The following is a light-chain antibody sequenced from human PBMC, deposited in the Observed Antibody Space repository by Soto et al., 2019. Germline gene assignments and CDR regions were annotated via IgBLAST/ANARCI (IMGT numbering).Light chain of an antibody. J-gene: IGLJ2*01. Sequence: QSVLTQPPSASGTPGQRVTISCSGSNSDIGSHAVDWYQQFPGTAPTLLIYSTDQRPSGVPDRFSGSKSGTSASLAISRLQSEDDADYYCATWADSVNGVVFGGGTKLTVL. CDR3: ATWADSVNGVV. CDR2: STD. V-gene: IGLV1-44*01. CDR1: NSDIGSHA.